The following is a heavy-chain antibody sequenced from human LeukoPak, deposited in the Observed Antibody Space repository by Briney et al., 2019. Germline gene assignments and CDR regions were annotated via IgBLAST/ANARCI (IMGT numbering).Heavy chain of an antibody. V-gene: IGHV7-4-1*02. CDR1: GYTFTSYA. D-gene: IGHD6-19*01. J-gene: IGHJ4*02. CDR2: INTNTGNP. CDR3: ARDGAVAGPNFDY. Sequence: ASVKVSCKASGYTFTSYAMNWVRQAPGQGLEWMGWINTNTGNPTYAQGFTGRFVFSLDTSVSTAYLQISRLKAEDTAVYYCARDGAVAGPNFDYWGQGTLVTISS.